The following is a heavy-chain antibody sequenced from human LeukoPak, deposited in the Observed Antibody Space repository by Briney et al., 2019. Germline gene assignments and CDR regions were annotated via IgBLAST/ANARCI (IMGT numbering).Heavy chain of an antibody. D-gene: IGHD4-17*01. J-gene: IGHJ4*02. V-gene: IGHV3-23*01. CDR2: ISGSGGST. CDR3: AKGKGTTVTTGWGY. Sequence: GGSLRLSCAASGFTFSSYAMSWVRQAPGKGLEWVSAISGSGGSTYYADSVKGRFTISRDNSKNTLYLQMNSLRAEATAVYYCAKGKGTTVTTGWGYWGQGTLVTVSS. CDR1: GFTFSSYA.